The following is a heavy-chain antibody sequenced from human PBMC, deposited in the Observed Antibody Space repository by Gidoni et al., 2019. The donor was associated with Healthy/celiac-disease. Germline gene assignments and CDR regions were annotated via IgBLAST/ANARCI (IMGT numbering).Heavy chain of an antibody. Sequence: QVQLVESGGGVVQPGRSLRLYCEASGFTFSRYGMHWVRQAPGKGLEGVAFISYDGSNKYYADSVKGRFTISRDNSKNTLYLQMNSLRAEDTAVYYCAKDFERGNMITFGVLAVWGQGTLVTVSS. CDR3: AKDFERGNMITFGVLAV. V-gene: IGHV3-30*18. CDR1: GFTFSRYG. J-gene: IGHJ4*02. D-gene: IGHD3-16*01. CDR2: ISYDGSNK.